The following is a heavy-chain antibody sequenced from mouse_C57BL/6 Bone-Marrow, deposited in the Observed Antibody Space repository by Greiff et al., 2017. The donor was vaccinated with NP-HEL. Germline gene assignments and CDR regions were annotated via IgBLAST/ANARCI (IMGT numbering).Heavy chain of an antibody. CDR1: GYTFTDYE. V-gene: IGHV1-15*01. CDR3: TRRIYYYGSSYPFDY. CDR2: IDPETGGT. D-gene: IGHD1-1*01. Sequence: QLQQSGAELVRPGASVTLSCKASGYTFTDYEMHWVKQTPVHGLEWIGAIDPETGGTAYNQKFKGKAILTADKSSSTAYMELRSLTSEDSAVYYCTRRIYYYGSSYPFDYWGQGTTLTVSS. J-gene: IGHJ2*01.